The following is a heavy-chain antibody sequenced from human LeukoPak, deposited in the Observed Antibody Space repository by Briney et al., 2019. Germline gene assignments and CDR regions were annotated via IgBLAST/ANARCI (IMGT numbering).Heavy chain of an antibody. CDR1: GFTFSSYS. Sequence: GGSLRLSCAASGFTFSSYSMNWVRQAPGKGLEWVSYISSSSGTIYYADSVKGRFTISRDNSKNTLYLQMNSLRAEDTAIYYCAREGPRGNSQFDYWGQGTLVTVSS. D-gene: IGHD2/OR15-2a*01. CDR3: AREGPRGNSQFDY. CDR2: ISSSSGTI. V-gene: IGHV3-48*01. J-gene: IGHJ4*02.